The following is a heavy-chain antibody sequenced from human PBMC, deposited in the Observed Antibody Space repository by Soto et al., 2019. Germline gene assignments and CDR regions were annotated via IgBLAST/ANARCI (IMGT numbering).Heavy chain of an antibody. Sequence: KVAIKTSGCTFTIYDFDWVRQSTKQGLEWMGWMNPNSGNTGYAQKFQGRVTMTRNTSISTAYMELSSLRSEDTAVYYCARGDDYSNYYYYYYMDVWGKGTTVTVSS. CDR1: GCTFTIYD. CDR3: ARGDDYSNYYYYYYMDV. CDR2: MNPNSGNT. D-gene: IGHD4-4*01. J-gene: IGHJ6*03. V-gene: IGHV1-8*01.